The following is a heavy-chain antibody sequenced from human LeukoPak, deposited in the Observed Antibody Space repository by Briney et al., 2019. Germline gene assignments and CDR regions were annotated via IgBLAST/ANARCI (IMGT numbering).Heavy chain of an antibody. CDR2: ISISGQTT. CDR3: VRDRNGKSLHDAFDI. J-gene: IGHJ3*02. CDR1: GFTFSSYA. V-gene: IGHV3-48*03. D-gene: IGHD5/OR15-5a*01. Sequence: PGGSLRLSCAASGFTFSSYAMHWVRQAPGKGLEWVSHISISGQTTYYADSVQGRFTISRDNAKNSLYLHMNSLRPEDTALYYCVRDRNGKSLHDAFDIWGQGTMVTVSS.